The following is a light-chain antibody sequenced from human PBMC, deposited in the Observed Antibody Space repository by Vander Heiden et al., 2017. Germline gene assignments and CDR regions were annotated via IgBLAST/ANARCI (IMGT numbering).Light chain of an antibody. CDR3: SSYTSSSVV. CDR1: SSDVGGYNY. CDR2: DVS. J-gene: IGLJ2*01. V-gene: IGLV2-14*03. Sequence: SALTQPASVSGSPGPSITIACTGTSSDVGGYNYVSWYQQHPGKAPKLMIYDVSNRPSGVSNRSSGSKSGNTASLTISGLQAEDEADYYCSSYTSSSVVFGGGTKLTVL.